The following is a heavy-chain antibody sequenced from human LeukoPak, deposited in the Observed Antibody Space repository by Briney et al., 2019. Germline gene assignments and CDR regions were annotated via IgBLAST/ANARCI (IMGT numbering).Heavy chain of an antibody. D-gene: IGHD3-22*01. V-gene: IGHV4-39*01. CDR1: GGSISSSSYY. J-gene: IGHJ4*02. CDR2: IYYSGST. CDR3: ARLGYYDPDY. Sequence: ASETLSLTCTVSGGSISSSSYYWGWIRQPPGKGLEWIGSIYYSGSTCYNPSLKSRVTISVDTSKNQFSLKLSSVTAADTAVYYCARLGYYDPDYWGQGTLVTVSS.